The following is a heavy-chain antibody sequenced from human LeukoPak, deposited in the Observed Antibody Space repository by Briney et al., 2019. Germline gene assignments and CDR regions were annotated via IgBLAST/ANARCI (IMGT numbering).Heavy chain of an antibody. V-gene: IGHV3-15*01. CDR3: TTDRHSYGSGTYGASLFDY. CDR2: IKSNTDGGTT. D-gene: IGHD3-10*01. CDR1: GFTFTNAW. Sequence: GGSLRLSCAASGFTFTNAWMSWVRQAPGKGLEWVGRIKSNTDGGTTDYVAPVKGRFTTSRDDSKNTLYLQMNSLKTEDTAVYYCTTDRHSYGSGTYGASLFDYWGQGTLVTVSS. J-gene: IGHJ4*02.